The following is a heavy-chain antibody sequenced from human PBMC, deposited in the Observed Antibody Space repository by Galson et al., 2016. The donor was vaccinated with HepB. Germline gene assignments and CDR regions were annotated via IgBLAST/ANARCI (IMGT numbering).Heavy chain of an antibody. Sequence: SLRHSCAASGFTFSSHGMHWVRQAPGKGLEWVAVIWYDGSKKYYADSVKGRFTISRDNSKNTLYVQMNSLRAEDTAVYYCARDSNYFDGTDYVYYIDFWGQGTLVTVSS. CDR2: IWYDGSKK. CDR3: ARDSNYFDGTDYVYYIDF. CDR1: GFTFSSHG. J-gene: IGHJ4*02. V-gene: IGHV3-33*01. D-gene: IGHD3-22*01.